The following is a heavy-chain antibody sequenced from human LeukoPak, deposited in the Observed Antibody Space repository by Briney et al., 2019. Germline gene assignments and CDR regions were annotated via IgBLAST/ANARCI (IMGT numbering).Heavy chain of an antibody. J-gene: IGHJ4*02. CDR1: GYTFTGYY. V-gene: IGHV1-2*02. CDR3: ARDRYCTNGVCYLDH. CDR2: INPNSGGT. D-gene: IGHD2-8*01. Sequence: ASVKVSCKASGYTFTGYYMHWVRQAPGQGLEWMGWINPNSGGTNYAQKFQGRVTMTRDTSISTAYMELSRLRSDDTAVYYCARDRYCTNGVCYLDHWGQGTLVTVSS.